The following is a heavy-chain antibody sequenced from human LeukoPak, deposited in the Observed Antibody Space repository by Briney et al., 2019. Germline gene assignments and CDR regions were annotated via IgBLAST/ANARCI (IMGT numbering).Heavy chain of an antibody. CDR3: AKIGIAAAGTKLLIFDY. CDR2: ISGSGGST. Sequence: GGSLRLSCAASGFTFSSYVMSWVRQAPGKGLEWVSAISGSGGSTYYADSVKGRFTVSRDNSKNTLYLQMNSLRAEDTSVYYCAKIGIAAAGTKLLIFDYWGQGTLVTVSS. J-gene: IGHJ4*02. CDR1: GFTFSSYV. V-gene: IGHV3-23*01. D-gene: IGHD6-13*01.